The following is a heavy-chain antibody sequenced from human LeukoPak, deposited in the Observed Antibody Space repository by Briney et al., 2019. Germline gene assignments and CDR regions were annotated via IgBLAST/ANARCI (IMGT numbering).Heavy chain of an antibody. D-gene: IGHD4-23*01. CDR2: IYPGDSDT. Sequence: GESLKISCKGSGYRFTTYWIGWVRQMPGKGLEWMGIIYPGDSDTRYSPSFQGQVTMSVDKSISTVYLQWSSLKASDSAMYFCARHYSPLGFYGDNSPFDFWGQGTLVTVSS. CDR1: GYRFTTYW. J-gene: IGHJ4*02. CDR3: ARHYSPLGFYGDNSPFDF. V-gene: IGHV5-51*01.